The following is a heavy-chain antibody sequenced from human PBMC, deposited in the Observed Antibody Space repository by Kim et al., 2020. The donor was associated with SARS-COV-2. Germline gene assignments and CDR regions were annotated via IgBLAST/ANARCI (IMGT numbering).Heavy chain of an antibody. CDR1: GYTFTSYY. D-gene: IGHD5-18*01. CDR2: INPSGGST. V-gene: IGHV1-46*01. CDR3: AREYAPGWDTAMVPGY. J-gene: IGHJ4*02. Sequence: ASVKVSCKASGYTFTSYYMHWVRQAPGQGLEWMGIINPSGGSTSYAQKFQGRVTMTRDTSTSTVYMELSSLRSEDTAVYYCAREYAPGWDTAMVPGYWGQGTLVTVSS.